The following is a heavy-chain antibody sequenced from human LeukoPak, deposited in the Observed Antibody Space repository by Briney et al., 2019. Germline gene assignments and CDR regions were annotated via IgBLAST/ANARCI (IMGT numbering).Heavy chain of an antibody. CDR2: ISYDGSNK. V-gene: IGHV3-30*01. CDR1: GFTFSSYA. CDR3: ANIVVVPAAPNDAFDI. J-gene: IGHJ3*02. Sequence: PGGSLRLSCAASGFTFSSYAMHWVRQAPGKGLEWVAVISYDGSNKYYADSVKGRFTISRDNSKNTLYLQMNSLRAEDTAVYYCANIVVVPAAPNDAFDIWGQGTMVTVSS. D-gene: IGHD2-2*01.